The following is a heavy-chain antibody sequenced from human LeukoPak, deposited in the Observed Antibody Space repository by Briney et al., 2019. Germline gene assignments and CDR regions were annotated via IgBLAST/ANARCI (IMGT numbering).Heavy chain of an antibody. CDR1: GYPFTDQF. J-gene: IGHJ4*02. Sequence: ASVKVSCKASGYPFTDQFINWVRQAPGRGLEWMGWINPNSGDTNYEQRFQGRVTMTRDTSISTAYMDLTRLASDDTAVYYCARGELLVDYWGQETLVTVSS. CDR3: ARGELLVDY. CDR2: INPNSGDT. D-gene: IGHD3-10*01. V-gene: IGHV1-2*02.